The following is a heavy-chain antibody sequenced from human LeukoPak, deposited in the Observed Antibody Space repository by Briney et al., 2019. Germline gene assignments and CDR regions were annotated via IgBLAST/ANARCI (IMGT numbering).Heavy chain of an antibody. D-gene: IGHD6-19*01. CDR1: GGSISSYY. J-gene: IGHJ4*02. Sequence: SETLSLTCTVSGGSISSYYWSWIRQPPGKGLEWIGYIYYSGSTNYNPSLKSRVTISVDTSKNQFSLKLSSVTAADTAVYYCARETAVAGSFDYWGQGTLVTVSS. CDR2: IYYSGST. V-gene: IGHV4-59*01. CDR3: ARETAVAGSFDY.